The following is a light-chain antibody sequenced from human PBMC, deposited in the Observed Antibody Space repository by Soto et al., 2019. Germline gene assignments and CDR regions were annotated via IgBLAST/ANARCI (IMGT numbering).Light chain of an antibody. V-gene: IGLV2-8*01. Sequence: QSVLTQPPSASGSPGQSVTISCTGTSSDVGGYNYVSWYQQHPGKAPKLMIYEVSERPSGVPDRFSGSKSSNTASLTVSGLQAEDEADYYCSSYAGSNNFVFGTGTKLPVL. CDR3: SSYAGSNNFV. CDR2: EVS. J-gene: IGLJ1*01. CDR1: SSDVGGYNY.